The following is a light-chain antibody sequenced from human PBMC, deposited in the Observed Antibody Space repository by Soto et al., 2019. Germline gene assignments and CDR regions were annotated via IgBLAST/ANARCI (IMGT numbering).Light chain of an antibody. CDR3: SSYAGITTHVI. J-gene: IGLJ2*01. CDR1: SSDIGAYNY. V-gene: IGLV2-14*01. Sequence: QSVLTQPASVSGSPGQSITISCTGTSSDIGAYNYVSWYQQHPGKAPKLIIYEVTTRPSGVSNRFSGSKSGNTASLTISGLQPEDEADYYCSSYAGITTHVIFGGGTKLTVL. CDR2: EVT.